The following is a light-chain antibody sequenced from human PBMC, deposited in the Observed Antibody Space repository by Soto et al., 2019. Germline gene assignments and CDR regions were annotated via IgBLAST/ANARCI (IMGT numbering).Light chain of an antibody. Sequence: IQMTQSASTLSASVGDIVTITRRASQGISSYLAWYQTQPGKAPKLLIYAAYNLQSGVPSRLRGTGSGPDTTLTISCLKSEDLATHSCQQYYSYPRTFGQGTKVDIK. J-gene: IGKJ1*01. CDR2: AAY. V-gene: IGKV1-8*01. CDR3: QQYYSYPRT. CDR1: QGISSY.